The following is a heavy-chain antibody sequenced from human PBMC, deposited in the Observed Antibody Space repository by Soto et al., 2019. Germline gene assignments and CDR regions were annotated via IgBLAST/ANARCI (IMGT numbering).Heavy chain of an antibody. CDR1: GGSISGYY. J-gene: IGHJ6*02. D-gene: IGHD3-9*01. CDR2: ISYTGST. V-gene: IGHV4-59*01. CDR3: ARVDKDNDWSNPYYYFGMDV. Sequence: PSETLSLTCTVSGGSISGYYWSWIRQPPGKGLEWIGCISYTGSTNYYPSLKSRVSISVDTSKNQFSLRLSSVTAADTAVYYCARVDKDNDWSNPYYYFGMDVWGQGTTVTVSS.